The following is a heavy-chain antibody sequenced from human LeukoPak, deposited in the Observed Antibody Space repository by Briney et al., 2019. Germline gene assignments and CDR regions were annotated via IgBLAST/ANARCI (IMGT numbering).Heavy chain of an antibody. Sequence: ASVKVSCKASGYTFTNYGFSWVRQAPGQGLEWMGIINPSGGSTSYAPKFQDRVTMTRDTSTSTVYMELSSLRSEDTAVYYCARAETTVSHFDYWGQGTLVTVSS. J-gene: IGHJ4*02. D-gene: IGHD4-17*01. V-gene: IGHV1-46*01. CDR3: ARAETTVSHFDY. CDR1: GYTFTNYG. CDR2: INPSGGST.